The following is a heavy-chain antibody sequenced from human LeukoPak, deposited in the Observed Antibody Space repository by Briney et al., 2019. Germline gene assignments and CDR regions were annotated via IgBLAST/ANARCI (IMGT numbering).Heavy chain of an antibody. CDR1: GYRFSNYW. J-gene: IGHJ5*02. CDR2: IYPGDSDI. CDR3: ARQEYCSGGSCYTWFDP. V-gene: IGHV5-51*01. D-gene: IGHD2-15*01. Sequence: GESLKISCKGSGYRFSNYWIGWVRHMPGKGLEWMGMIYPGDSDIRYSPSFQGQVTISADKSISTAYLQWSSLKASDTAMYYCARQEYCSGGSCYTWFDPWGQGTLVTVSS.